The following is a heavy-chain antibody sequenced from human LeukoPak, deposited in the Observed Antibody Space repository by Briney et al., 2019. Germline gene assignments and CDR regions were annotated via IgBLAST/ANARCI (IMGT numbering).Heavy chain of an antibody. CDR2: IIPIFGTA. J-gene: IGHJ4*02. D-gene: IGHD2-8*01. V-gene: IGHV1-69*13. CDR3: AKDPDCTSGVCYTFFDY. Sequence: SVKVSCKASGGTFSSYAISWVRQAPGQGLEWMGGIIPIFGTANYAQKFQGRVTITADESTSTAYMELSSLRSEDTAVYYCAKDPDCTSGVCYTFFDYWGQGTLVTVSS. CDR1: GGTFSSYA.